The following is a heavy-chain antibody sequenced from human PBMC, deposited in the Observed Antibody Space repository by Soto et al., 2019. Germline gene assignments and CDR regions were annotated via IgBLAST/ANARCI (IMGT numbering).Heavy chain of an antibody. V-gene: IGHV3-7*02. J-gene: IGHJ6*02. D-gene: IGHD6-19*01. Sequence: EVQLVESGGGLVQPGGSLRLSCAASGFTFGGYWMSWVRQAPGKGLEWVANIKQDGSEKYYVESVKGRFTISRDNAKNSLYLQMNSLRAEDTAVYYCALPPDLSVAGRFYYHGVNVWGQGTMVTVSS. CDR1: GFTFGGYW. CDR3: ALPPDLSVAGRFYYHGVNV. CDR2: IKQDGSEK.